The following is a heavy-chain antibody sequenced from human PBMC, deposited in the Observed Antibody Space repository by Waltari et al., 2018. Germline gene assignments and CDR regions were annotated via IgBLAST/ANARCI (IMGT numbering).Heavy chain of an antibody. V-gene: IGHV4-59*01. J-gene: IGHJ5*02. CDR2: IYYTGST. CDR1: GVSISGFY. Sequence: QVQLQESGPSLLKPSETLSLICTVSGVSISGFYWSWVRQPPGKGLDWIGYIYYTGSTNFNPSLKSRVTMSVDTSKVQFSLKLSSVTAADTAFYYCARGGGGDWEWFDPWGQGTLVTVSS. D-gene: IGHD2-21*02. CDR3: ARGGGGDWEWFDP.